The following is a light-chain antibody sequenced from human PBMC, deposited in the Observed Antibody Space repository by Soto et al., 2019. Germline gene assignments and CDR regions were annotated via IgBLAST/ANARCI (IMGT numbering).Light chain of an antibody. CDR1: QSVSSSY. J-gene: IGKJ2*01. V-gene: IGKV3-20*01. CDR2: GAS. CDR3: QQYGSSPRYT. Sequence: EIVLTQSPGTLSLSPGERATLSCRASQSVSSSYLAWYQQKPGQAPRLLIYGASSRATGIPDRFSGSGSGTDFTHTSSRLEPEDFAVYYCQQYGSSPRYTFGQGTMLEIK.